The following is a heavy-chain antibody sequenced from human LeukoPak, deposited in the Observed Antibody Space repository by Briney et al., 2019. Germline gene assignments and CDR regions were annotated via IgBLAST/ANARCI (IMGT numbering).Heavy chain of an antibody. V-gene: IGHV3-23*01. Sequence: PGGSLRLSCAASGFTFSSYGMSWVRQAPGKGLEWVSGISGSGGSTYYADSVKGRVTISRDNSKNTLYMQMNRLRAEDTAVYYCAKNLVGPYSSCDYWGQGTLVTVSS. J-gene: IGHJ4*02. CDR2: ISGSGGST. CDR3: AKNLVGPYSSCDY. CDR1: GFTFSSYG. D-gene: IGHD6-6*01.